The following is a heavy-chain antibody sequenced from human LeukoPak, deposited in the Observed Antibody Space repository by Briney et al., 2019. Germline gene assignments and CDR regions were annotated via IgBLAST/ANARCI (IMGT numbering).Heavy chain of an antibody. CDR1: GFTVSSNY. CDR2: IYSGGST. D-gene: IGHD3-10*01. CDR3: ARDNYYGSGSYYYGMGV. V-gene: IGHV3-53*04. Sequence: TGGSLRLSCAASGFTVSSNYMSWVRQAPGKGLEWVSVIYSGGSTYYADSVKGRFTISRHNSKNTLYLQMNSLRAEDTAVYYCARDNYYGSGSYYYGMGVWGQGTTVTVSS. J-gene: IGHJ6*02.